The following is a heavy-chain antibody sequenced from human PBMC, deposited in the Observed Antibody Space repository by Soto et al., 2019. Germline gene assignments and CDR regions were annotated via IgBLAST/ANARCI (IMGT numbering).Heavy chain of an antibody. CDR3: ATRPLLPGAP. D-gene: IGHD3-22*01. V-gene: IGHV3-53*01. CDR2: IYSGGST. CDR1: GFTFSSND. Sequence: EVQLVESGGGLIQPGGSLRLSCAASGFTFSSNDMNWVHQAPGEGLEWVSLIYSGGSTYYADSVKGRFTISRDNSKNTLYLQMSSLRAEDTAVYYCATRPLLPGAPWGQGTMVTVSS. J-gene: IGHJ3*01.